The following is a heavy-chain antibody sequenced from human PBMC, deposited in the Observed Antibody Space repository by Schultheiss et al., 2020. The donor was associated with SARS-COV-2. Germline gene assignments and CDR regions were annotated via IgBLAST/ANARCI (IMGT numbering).Heavy chain of an antibody. J-gene: IGHJ6*03. Sequence: SQTLSLTCAVSGGSISSTNWWSWVRQPPGRGLEWIGYIYYSGSTNYNPSLKSRVTVSADTSKNQFSLKVRSVTAADTAVYYCARRPPWTDYFYYLDVWGQGTAITVSS. CDR2: IYYSGST. V-gene: IGHV4-4*02. D-gene: IGHD1-1*01. CDR1: GGSISSTNW. CDR3: ARRPPWTDYFYYLDV.